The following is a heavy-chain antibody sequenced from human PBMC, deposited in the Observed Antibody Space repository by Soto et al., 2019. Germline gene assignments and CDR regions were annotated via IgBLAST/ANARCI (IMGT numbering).Heavy chain of an antibody. J-gene: IGHJ5*02. CDR1: GGAISSSNW. CDR2: INHSGST. CDR3: ARGSFDP. Sequence: SETLSLTCAVSGGAISSSNWWSWVRQPPGKGLEWIGEINHSGSTNYNPSLKSRVTISVDTSKNQFSLKLSSVTAADTAVYYCARGSFDPWGQGTLVTVSS. V-gene: IGHV4-4*02.